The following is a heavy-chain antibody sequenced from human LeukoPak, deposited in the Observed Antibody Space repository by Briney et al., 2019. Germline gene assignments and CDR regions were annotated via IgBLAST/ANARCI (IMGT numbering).Heavy chain of an antibody. CDR2: ISSSSSYI. D-gene: IGHD3-10*01. Sequence: GGSLRLSCAASGFTFSGSAMHWVRQASGKGLEWVSSISSSSSYIYYADSVKGRFTISRDNAKNSLYLQMNSLRAEDTAVYYCARRGLASYYGSGSYRSGDYWGQGTLVTVSS. J-gene: IGHJ4*02. V-gene: IGHV3-21*01. CDR1: GFTFSGSA. CDR3: ARRGLASYYGSGSYRSGDY.